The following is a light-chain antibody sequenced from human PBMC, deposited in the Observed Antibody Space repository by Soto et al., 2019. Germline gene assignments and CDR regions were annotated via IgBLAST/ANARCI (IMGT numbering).Light chain of an antibody. CDR2: ENN. J-gene: IGLJ2*01. V-gene: IGLV2-23*02. CDR3: CSYAGNNTLI. CDR1: SSDVGNYNL. Sequence: QSALTQPASVSGSPGQSITISCTGTSSDVGNYNLVSWYQQHPGKVPQLIIYENNKRPSGVSIRFSGSKSGNRASLTISGLQAEDETDYYCCSYAGNNTLIFGGGTKLTV.